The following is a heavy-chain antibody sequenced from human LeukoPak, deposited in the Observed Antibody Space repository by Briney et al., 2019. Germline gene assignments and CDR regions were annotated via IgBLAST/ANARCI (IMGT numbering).Heavy chain of an antibody. CDR3: ARLRKITFNYYYGMDV. V-gene: IGHV3-21*01. J-gene: IGHJ6*02. Sequence: PGESLRLSCAASGFTFSSNTMNWVRQAPGKGLEWVSSISRTGSDIFYADSLKGRFTISRDNAKNSLYLQMNSLRTEDTAVYYCARLRKITFNYYYGMDVWGQGTTVTVSS. D-gene: IGHD1-20*01. CDR1: GFTFSSNT. CDR2: ISRTGSDI.